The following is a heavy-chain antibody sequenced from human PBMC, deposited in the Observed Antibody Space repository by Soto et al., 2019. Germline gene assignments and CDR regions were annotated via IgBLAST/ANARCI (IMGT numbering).Heavy chain of an antibody. CDR1: GASLHIGGYY. V-gene: IGHV4-31*03. D-gene: IGHD2-2*01. J-gene: IGHJ5*02. CDR3: ARDGSSTDNWLDP. CDR2: IYYTGVT. Sequence: TLSLTCTVSGASLHIGGYYWAWIRQNPGKGLEWIGYIYYTGVTYYNPSLGSRVNISVDTSKNQFSLELASVTAADTAVYYCARDGSSTDNWLDPWGQGLLVTVSS.